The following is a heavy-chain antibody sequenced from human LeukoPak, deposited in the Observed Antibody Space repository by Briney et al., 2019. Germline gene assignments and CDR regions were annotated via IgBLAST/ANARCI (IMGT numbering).Heavy chain of an antibody. CDR1: GYTFTSYG. J-gene: IGHJ4*02. CDR3: GRVEVRLGPDY. D-gene: IGHD3-16*01. CDR2: ISAYNSNT. Sequence: GASVKVSCKASGYTFTSYGISWVRQAPGQGLEWMGWISAYNSNTNYAQKLQGRVTMTRDTSTSTAYMELSSLRSEDTAVYYCGRVEVRLGPDYWGQGTLVTVSS. V-gene: IGHV1-18*01.